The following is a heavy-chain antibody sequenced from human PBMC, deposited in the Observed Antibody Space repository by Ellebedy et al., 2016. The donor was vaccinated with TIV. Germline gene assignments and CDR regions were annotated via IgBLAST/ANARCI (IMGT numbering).Heavy chain of an antibody. CDR2: INPSGGST. J-gene: IGHJ6*02. CDR3: ARDSMVRGVISYYYGMDV. V-gene: IGHV1-46*01. CDR1: GYTFTSYY. Sequence: ASVKVSCXASGYTFTSYYMHWVRQAPGQGLEWMGIINPSGGSTSYAQKFQGRVTMTRDTSTSTVYMELSSLRSEDTAVYYCARDSMVRGVISYYYGMDVWGQGTTVTVSS. D-gene: IGHD3-10*01.